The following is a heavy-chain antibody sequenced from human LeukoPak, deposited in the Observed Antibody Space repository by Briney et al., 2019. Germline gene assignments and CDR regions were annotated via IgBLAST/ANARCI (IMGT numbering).Heavy chain of an antibody. V-gene: IGHV3-20*04. CDR3: ARDLSSNWNNLAY. D-gene: IGHD1/OR15-1a*01. CDR1: GFTFADYG. CDR2: INWSGDNT. J-gene: IGHJ4*02. Sequence: GSLRLSCEDSGFTFADYGLSWVRQAPGKGLEWGAGINWSGDNTFYADSVKGRFTISRDNTKKTLYLQMNNLRGEDTATYYCARDLSSNWNNLAYWGQGTLVTVSS.